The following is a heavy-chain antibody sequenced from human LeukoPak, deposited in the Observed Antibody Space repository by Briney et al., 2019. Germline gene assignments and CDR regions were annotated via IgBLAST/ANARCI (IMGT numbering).Heavy chain of an antibody. Sequence: ASVKVSCKASGYTFTGYYMHWVRQAPGQGLEWMGWINPNSGGTNYAQKFQGRVTITADKSTSTAYMELSSLRSEDTAVYYCASGPRVGYYDILTGAESFDYWGQGTLVTVSS. CDR1: GYTFTGYY. CDR2: INPNSGGT. D-gene: IGHD3-9*01. V-gene: IGHV1-2*02. J-gene: IGHJ4*02. CDR3: ASGPRVGYYDILTGAESFDY.